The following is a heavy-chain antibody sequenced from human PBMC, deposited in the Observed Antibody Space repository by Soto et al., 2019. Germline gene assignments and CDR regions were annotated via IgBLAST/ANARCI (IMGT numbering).Heavy chain of an antibody. CDR3: ASLTMVRGAPVI. Sequence: GAALKISCKGSGYSVTSYWIGWVRQMPGKGLEWMGIIYPGDSDTRYSPPFQGHVTISADKSISTAYLQWSSLKASDTAMYYCASLTMVRGAPVIWGQGTLVPVSP. D-gene: IGHD3-10*01. V-gene: IGHV5-51*01. CDR2: IYPGDSDT. J-gene: IGHJ4*02. CDR1: GYSVTSYW.